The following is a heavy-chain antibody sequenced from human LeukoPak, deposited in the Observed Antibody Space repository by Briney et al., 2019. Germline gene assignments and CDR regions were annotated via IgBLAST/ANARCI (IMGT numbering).Heavy chain of an antibody. CDR3: ARERPLNWFDP. V-gene: IGHV1-69*04. CDR1: GGTFSSYA. CDR2: IIPILGIA. Sequence: SVKVSCKASGGTFSSYAISWVRQAPGQGLEWMGRIIPILGIANYAQKFQGRVTITADKSTSTAYTELSSLRSEDTAVYYCARERPLNWFDPWGQGTLVTVSS. J-gene: IGHJ5*02.